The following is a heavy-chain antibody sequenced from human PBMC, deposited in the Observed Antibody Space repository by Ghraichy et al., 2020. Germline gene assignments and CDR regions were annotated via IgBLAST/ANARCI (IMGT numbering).Heavy chain of an antibody. CDR2: ISAYNGNT. V-gene: IGHV1-18*01. CDR1: GYTFTSYG. J-gene: IGHJ5*02. CDR3: ARRVGYCSSTSCYMWFDP. Sequence: ASVKVSCKASGYTFTSYGISWVRQAPGQGLEWMGWISAYNGNTNYAQKLQGRVTMTTDTSTSTAYMELRSLRSDDTAVYYCARRVGYCSSTSCYMWFDPWGQGTLVTVSS. D-gene: IGHD2-2*02.